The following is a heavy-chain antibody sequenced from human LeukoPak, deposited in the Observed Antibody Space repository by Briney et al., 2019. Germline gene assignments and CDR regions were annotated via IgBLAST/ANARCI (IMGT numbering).Heavy chain of an antibody. Sequence: SETLSLTCTVSGGSISSGPYYWGWIRQPPGKGLEWIGYIYYSGSTNYNPSLRSRVTISVDTSKNQFSLKLSSVTAADTAVYYCARGTTGTFRWFDPWGQGTLVTVSS. CDR2: IYYSGST. CDR3: ARGTTGTFRWFDP. V-gene: IGHV4-61*01. J-gene: IGHJ5*02. CDR1: GGSISSGPYY. D-gene: IGHD1-1*01.